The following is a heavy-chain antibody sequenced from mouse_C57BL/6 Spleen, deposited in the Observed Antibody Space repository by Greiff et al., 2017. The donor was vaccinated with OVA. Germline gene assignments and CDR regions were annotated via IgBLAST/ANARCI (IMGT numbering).Heavy chain of an antibody. D-gene: IGHD1-1*01. V-gene: IGHV2-6-1*01. CDR3: ARHYYGSSYGYFDV. J-gene: IGHJ1*03. Sequence: QVQLKESGPGLVAPSQSLSITCTVSGFSLTSYGVHWVRQPPGKGLEWLVVIWSDGSTTYNSALNSRLSISKDNSKSQVFLKMNSLQTDDTAMYYGARHYYGSSYGYFDVWGTGTTVTVSS. CDR2: IWSDGST. CDR1: GFSLTSYG.